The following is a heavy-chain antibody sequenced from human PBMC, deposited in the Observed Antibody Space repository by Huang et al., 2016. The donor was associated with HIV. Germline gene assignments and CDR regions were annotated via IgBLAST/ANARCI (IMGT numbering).Heavy chain of an antibody. D-gene: IGHD3-16*02. CDR1: GFTVSSTY. CDR2: IHIGGST. Sequence: EVQLVESGGGLIEPGGSLRLSCAASGFTVSSTYMSWVRQAPGKGPEWVAAIHIGGSTYYRDAVNGRFTISRDNSKNTLYLQMSSLRVEDTAIYYCAREGQAQGYRMGSWDYWGQGTLVAVSS. J-gene: IGHJ4*02. V-gene: IGHV3-53*01. CDR3: AREGQAQGYRMGSWDY.